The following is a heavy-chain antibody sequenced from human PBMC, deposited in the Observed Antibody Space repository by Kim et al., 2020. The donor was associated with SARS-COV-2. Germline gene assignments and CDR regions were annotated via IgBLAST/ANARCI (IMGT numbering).Heavy chain of an antibody. D-gene: IGHD2-15*01. CDR2: ISSSSSTI. V-gene: IGHV3-48*02. CDR3: ARAPGSAPVLYYYYYYGMDV. J-gene: IGHJ6*02. CDR1: GFTFSSYS. Sequence: LSLTCAASGFTFSSYSMNWVRQAPGKGLEWVSYISSSSSTIYYADSVKGRFTISRDNAKNSLYLQMNSLRDEDTAVYYCARAPGSAPVLYYYYYYGMDVWGQGTTVTVSS.